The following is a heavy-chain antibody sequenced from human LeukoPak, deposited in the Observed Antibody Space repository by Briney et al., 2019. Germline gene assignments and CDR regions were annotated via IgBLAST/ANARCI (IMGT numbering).Heavy chain of an antibody. CDR3: ARVGWRYNWNHGAYYFDY. D-gene: IGHD1-14*01. CDR2: INPNSGGT. CDR1: GYTFTGYY. J-gene: IGHJ4*02. V-gene: IGHV1-2*02. Sequence: ASVKVSCKASGYTFTGYYMHWVRQAPGQGLEWMGWINPNSGGTNYAQKFQGRVTMTRDTSISTAYMELSRLRSDDTAVYYCARVGWRYNWNHGAYYFDYWGQGTLVTVSS.